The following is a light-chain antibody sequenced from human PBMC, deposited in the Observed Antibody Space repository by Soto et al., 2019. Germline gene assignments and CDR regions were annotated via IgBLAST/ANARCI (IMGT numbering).Light chain of an antibody. CDR3: QQYGSPPWT. CDR1: QTIRSNY. Sequence: ETVLTQSPGTLSLSPGERATLSCRASQTIRSNYLAWYRQTPGQAPRLLIYGASNRATGIADRFSSSGSGTDFTLIISRLEPEDFALYYCQQYGSPPWTFGQGTKVEIK. J-gene: IGKJ1*01. CDR2: GAS. V-gene: IGKV3-20*01.